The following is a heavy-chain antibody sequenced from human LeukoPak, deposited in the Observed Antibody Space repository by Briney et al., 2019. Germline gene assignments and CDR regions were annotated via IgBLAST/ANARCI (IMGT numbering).Heavy chain of an antibody. CDR2: ISGSGGST. CDR1: GFTFSSYA. D-gene: IGHD5-24*01. CDR3: AKDGLATTNGPCGYFDY. Sequence: GGSLRLSCAASGFTFSSYAMSWVRQAPGKGLEWVSAISGSGGSTYYADSVKGRFTISRDNSKNTLYLQMNSLRAEDTAVYYCAKDGLATTNGPCGYFDYWGQGTLATVSS. V-gene: IGHV3-23*01. J-gene: IGHJ4*02.